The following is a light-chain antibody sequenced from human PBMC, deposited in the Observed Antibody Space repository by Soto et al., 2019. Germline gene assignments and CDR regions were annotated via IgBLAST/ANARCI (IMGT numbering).Light chain of an antibody. CDR3: QQRSTWLYT. CDR1: QAVSIF. CDR2: DAS. J-gene: IGKJ2*01. Sequence: EILLAQSPATLSLSPGERATLSCKASQAVSIFLAWYQQKPGQAPRLLIHDASNRATGVPARFSGSGSGRDFTLTITSLEPEDFAVYYCQQRSTWLYTFGQGTKLEF. V-gene: IGKV3-11*02.